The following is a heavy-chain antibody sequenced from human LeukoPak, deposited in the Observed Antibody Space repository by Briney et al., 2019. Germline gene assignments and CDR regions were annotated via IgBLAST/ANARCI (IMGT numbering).Heavy chain of an antibody. D-gene: IGHD3-22*01. Sequence: SETLSLTCTVSGGSISGYYWSWIRQPPGKGLEWIGYIYTSGSTNYNPSLKSRVTISVDTSKNQFSLKLSSVTAADTAVYYCARTFYDSSGYYWGFFDYWGQGTLVTVSS. CDR3: ARTFYDSSGYYWGFFDY. J-gene: IGHJ4*02. CDR2: IYTSGST. V-gene: IGHV4-4*09. CDR1: GGSISGYY.